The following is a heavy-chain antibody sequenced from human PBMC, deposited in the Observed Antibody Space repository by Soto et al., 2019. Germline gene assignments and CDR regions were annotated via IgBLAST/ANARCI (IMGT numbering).Heavy chain of an antibody. J-gene: IGHJ4*02. CDR2: IVVGSGNT. Sequence: SVKVSCKASGFTFTSSAVQWVRQARGQRLEWIGWIVVGSGNTNYAQKFQERVTITRDMSTSTAYMELSSLRSEDAAVYYCAASTGYYDFWSGSDYWGQGTLVTVSS. D-gene: IGHD3-3*01. CDR3: AASTGYYDFWSGSDY. V-gene: IGHV1-58*01. CDR1: GFTFTSSA.